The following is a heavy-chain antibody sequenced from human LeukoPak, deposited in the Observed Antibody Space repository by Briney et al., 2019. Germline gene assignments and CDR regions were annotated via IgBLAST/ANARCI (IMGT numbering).Heavy chain of an antibody. CDR2: IIPILGIA. CDR1: GGTFSSYA. J-gene: IGHJ4*02. Sequence: ASVKVSCKASGGTFSSYAISWVRQAPGQGLEWMGRIIPILGIANYAQKFQGRVTITADKSTSTAHMELSSLRSEDTAVYYCARDTSGSYSWGQGTLVTVSS. CDR3: ARDTSGSYS. D-gene: IGHD1-26*01. V-gene: IGHV1-69*04.